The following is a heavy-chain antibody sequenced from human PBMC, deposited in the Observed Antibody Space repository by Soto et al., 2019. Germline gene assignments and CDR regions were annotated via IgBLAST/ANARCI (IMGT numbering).Heavy chain of an antibody. Sequence: SETLSLTCAFSGGSISSGGYSWSWIRQPPGKGLEWIGYIYHSGSTYYNPSLKSRVTISVDRSKNQFSLKLSSVTAADTAVYYCARVRVATGWLQLDYWGQGTLVTVSS. J-gene: IGHJ4*02. V-gene: IGHV4-30-2*01. CDR2: IYHSGST. D-gene: IGHD5-12*01. CDR3: ARVRVATGWLQLDY. CDR1: GGSISSGGYS.